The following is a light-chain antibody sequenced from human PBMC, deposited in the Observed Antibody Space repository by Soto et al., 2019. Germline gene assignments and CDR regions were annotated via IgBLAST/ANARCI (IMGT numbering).Light chain of an antibody. V-gene: IGKV3-11*01. Sequence: ENVLTQSPATLSLSPGDTATLSCRATQSVSNYLAWYQQKLGQAPRLLIYDASKRATGIPARFSGSGSGTDFTLTISSLEPEDSAVYYCQQYYNWPRTFGQGTRLEIK. J-gene: IGKJ5*01. CDR3: QQYYNWPRT. CDR2: DAS. CDR1: QSVSNY.